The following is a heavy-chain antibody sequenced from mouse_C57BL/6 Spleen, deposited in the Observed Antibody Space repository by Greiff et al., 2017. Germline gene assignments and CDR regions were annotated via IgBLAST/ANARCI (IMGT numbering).Heavy chain of an antibody. CDR1: GYTFTDYE. V-gene: IGHV1-15*01. Sequence: VQLQQSGAELVRPGASVTLSCKASGYTFTDYEMHWVKQTPVHGLEWIGAIDPETGGNAYNQKFKGKAILTADKSSSTAYMELRSLTSEDSAVYYGTREGDYYGSLFAYWGQGTLVTVSA. CDR2: IDPETGGN. D-gene: IGHD1-1*01. J-gene: IGHJ3*01. CDR3: TREGDYYGSLFAY.